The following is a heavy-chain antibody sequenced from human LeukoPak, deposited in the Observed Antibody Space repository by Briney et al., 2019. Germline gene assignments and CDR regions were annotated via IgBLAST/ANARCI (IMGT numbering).Heavy chain of an antibody. Sequence: GGSLRLSCEASGFTFSNYAMSWVRQAPGKGMEWVGRIKRKADGETREYAAPVTGRFTISRDDSKNTLYLQMDSLKSEDTAVYYCQRTETSYGLDVWGQGTTVTV. CDR1: GFTFSNYA. J-gene: IGHJ6*02. CDR3: QRTETSYGLDV. CDR2: IKRKADGETR. D-gene: IGHD2-2*01. V-gene: IGHV3-15*01.